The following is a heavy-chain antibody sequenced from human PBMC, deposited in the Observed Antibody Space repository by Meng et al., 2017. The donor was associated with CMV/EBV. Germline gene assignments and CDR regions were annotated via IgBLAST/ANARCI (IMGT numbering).Heavy chain of an antibody. CDR1: GYTFTGYY. J-gene: IGHJ4*02. V-gene: IGHV1-2*02. CDR3: ARVLRYCSGGSCYSGGYYFDY. CDR2: INPNSGGT. D-gene: IGHD2-15*01. Sequence: DSVKVSCKASGYTFTGYYMHWVRQAPGQGLEWMGWINPNSGGTNYAQKFQGRVTMTRDTSISTAYMELSRLRSDDTAVYYCARVLRYCSGGSCYSGGYYFDYWGQGTLVTVSS.